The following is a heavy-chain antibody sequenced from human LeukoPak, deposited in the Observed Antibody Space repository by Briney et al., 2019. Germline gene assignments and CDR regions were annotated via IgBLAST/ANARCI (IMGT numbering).Heavy chain of an antibody. CDR2: ISGGTT. J-gene: IGHJ4*02. CDR1: GFTISTYG. V-gene: IGHV3-23*01. CDR3: AKSVYHSGNY. D-gene: IGHD3-10*01. Sequence: GGSLRLSCAASGFTISTYGMSWVRQAPGKGLEWVSSISGGTTYYADSVKGRFTISRDNSKNTVSLQMNSLRAEDAAVYYCAKSVYHSGNYWGQGTLVTVSS.